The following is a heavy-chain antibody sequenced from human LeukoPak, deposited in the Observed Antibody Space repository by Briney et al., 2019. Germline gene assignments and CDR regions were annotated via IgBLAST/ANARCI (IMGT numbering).Heavy chain of an antibody. CDR1: GGSFSGYY. Sequence: PSETLSLTCAVYGGSFSGYYWSWIRQSPGKGLEWIGEINHSGSTNYNPSLKSRVTISVDTSKNQFSLKLSSVTAADTAVYYCARLVVVAATRYAPRDSDYWAKGTLVTVSS. J-gene: IGHJ4*02. V-gene: IGHV4-34*01. CDR3: ARLVVVAATRYAPRDSDY. D-gene: IGHD2-15*01. CDR2: INHSGST.